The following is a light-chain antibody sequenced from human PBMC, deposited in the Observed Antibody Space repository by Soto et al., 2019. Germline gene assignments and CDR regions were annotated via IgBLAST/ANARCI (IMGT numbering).Light chain of an antibody. Sequence: EIVLTQSPSTLSLSPGERATLSCRASQSVSSSYLAWYQQKPGQAPRLLIYGASSRATGIPDRFSGSGSGTDFTLTISRLEPEDFAVYYCQQYGSSPWMFGQGTKVEIK. J-gene: IGKJ1*01. CDR1: QSVSSSY. V-gene: IGKV3-20*01. CDR2: GAS. CDR3: QQYGSSPWM.